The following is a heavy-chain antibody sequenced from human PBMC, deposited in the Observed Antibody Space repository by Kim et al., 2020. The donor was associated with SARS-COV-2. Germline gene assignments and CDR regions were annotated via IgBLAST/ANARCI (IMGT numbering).Heavy chain of an antibody. CDR2: INHSGST. V-gene: IGHV4-34*01. CDR1: GGSFSGYY. D-gene: IGHD2-2*01. J-gene: IGHJ4*02. Sequence: SETLSLTCAVYGGSFSGYYWSWIRQPPGKGLEWIGEINHSGSTNYNPSLKSRVTISVDTSKNQFSLKLSSVTAADTAVYYCARGRKHCSSTSCYRPGDYWGQGTLVTVSS. CDR3: ARGRKHCSSTSCYRPGDY.